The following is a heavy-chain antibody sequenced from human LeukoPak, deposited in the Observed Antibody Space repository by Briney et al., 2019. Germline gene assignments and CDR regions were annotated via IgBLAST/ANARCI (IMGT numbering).Heavy chain of an antibody. CDR2: INXDXSST. CDR1: GFTFSTXW. J-gene: IGHJ4*02. Sequence: PGGSLRLSCAASGFTFSTXWMXWVRQAPGXXXXWVSRINXDXSSTXXXDSXKGXFXXSRDNAKNTLYLQMNSLRAEDTAVYYCVNSLGGNDNWGQGSLVTVSS. D-gene: IGHD2-21*01. V-gene: IGHV3-74*01. CDR3: VNSLGGNDN.